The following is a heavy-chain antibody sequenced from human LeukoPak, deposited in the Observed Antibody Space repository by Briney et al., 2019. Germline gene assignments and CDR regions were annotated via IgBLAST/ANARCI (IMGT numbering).Heavy chain of an antibody. V-gene: IGHV4-38-2*01. D-gene: IGHD2-2*01. CDR3: AIQPPGDY. CDR1: GYSISSGYY. CDR2: IYHSGST. Sequence: SETLSLTCAVSGYSISSGYYWGWIRQPPGKGLEWIGSIYHSGSTYYNPSLKSRVTISVDTSKNQFSLKLSSVTAADTAVYYCAIQPPGDYWGQGTLVTASS. J-gene: IGHJ4*02.